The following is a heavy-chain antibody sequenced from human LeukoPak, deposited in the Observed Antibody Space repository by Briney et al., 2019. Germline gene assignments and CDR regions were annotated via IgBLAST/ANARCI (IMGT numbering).Heavy chain of an antibody. D-gene: IGHD3-10*01. CDR1: GFTFSSYA. CDR2: ITGSGAGT. CDR3: ARDLGGSGSYYLDYYMDV. J-gene: IGHJ6*03. Sequence: GGSLRLSCAASGFTFSSYAMSWVRQAPGKGLEWVSTITGSGAGTYYADSVKGRFTISRDNSKNTLYLQMNSLRAEDTAVYYCARDLGGSGSYYLDYYMDVWGKGTTVTVSS. V-gene: IGHV3-23*01.